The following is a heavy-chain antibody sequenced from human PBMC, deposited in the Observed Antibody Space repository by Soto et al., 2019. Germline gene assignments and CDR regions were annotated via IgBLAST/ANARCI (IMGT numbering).Heavy chain of an antibody. CDR2: ISWKSGSI. CDR3: AKDKSYYYYGMDV. Sequence: EVQLVESGGGLVQPGRSLRLSCAASGFTFDDYAMHWVRQAPGKGLEWVSGISWKSGSIDYADSVKGRFTISRDNAKNSLYLQMNSLRAEDTALYYCAKDKSYYYYGMDVWGQGTTVTVSS. V-gene: IGHV3-9*01. J-gene: IGHJ6*02. CDR1: GFTFDDYA.